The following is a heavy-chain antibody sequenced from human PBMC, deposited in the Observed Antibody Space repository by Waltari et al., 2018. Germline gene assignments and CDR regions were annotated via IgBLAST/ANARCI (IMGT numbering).Heavy chain of an antibody. CDR3: ARGGLGWLRLEDDAFDI. J-gene: IGHJ3*02. Sequence: QVQLVQSGAEVKKPGASVKVSCKASGYTFTGYYMHWVRQAPGQGLEWMGWINPNSGGTNYAQKFQGRVTMTRDTSISTAYMELSRLRSDDTAVYYCARGGLGWLRLEDDAFDIWGQGTMVTVSS. D-gene: IGHD5-12*01. CDR2: INPNSGGT. V-gene: IGHV1-2*02. CDR1: GYTFTGYY.